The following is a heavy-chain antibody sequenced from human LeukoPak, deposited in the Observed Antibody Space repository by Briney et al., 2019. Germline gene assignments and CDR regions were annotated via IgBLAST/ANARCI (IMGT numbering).Heavy chain of an antibody. J-gene: IGHJ4*02. CDR2: IYYSGST. Sequence: PSETLSLTCTVSGGSISSYYRSWIRQPPGKGLEWIGYIYYSGSTNYNPSLKSRVTISVDTSKNQFSLKLSSVTAADTAVYYCARAPPYSSSWYGAFDYWGQGTLVTVSS. CDR1: GGSISSYY. D-gene: IGHD6-13*01. CDR3: ARAPPYSSSWYGAFDY. V-gene: IGHV4-59*01.